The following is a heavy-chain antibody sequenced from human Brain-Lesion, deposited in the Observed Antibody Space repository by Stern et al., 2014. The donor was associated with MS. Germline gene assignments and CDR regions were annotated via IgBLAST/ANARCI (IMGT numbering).Heavy chain of an antibody. CDR1: GYTLTEFS. J-gene: IGHJ4*02. V-gene: IGHV1-24*01. Sequence: QLVQSGAEVKKPGASVKVSCKVSGYTLTEFSMHWVRQAPRKGLEWMGGFDPEDGETIYAQKFQGRVTMTEDTSTDTAYMELSSLRSEDTAVYYCATLSPGAGGNYYRLFDDWGQGTLVTVSA. CDR2: FDPEDGET. D-gene: IGHD1-26*01. CDR3: ATLSPGAGGNYYRLFDD.